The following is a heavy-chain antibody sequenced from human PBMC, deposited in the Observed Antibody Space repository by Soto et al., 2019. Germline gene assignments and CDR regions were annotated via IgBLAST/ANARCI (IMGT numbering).Heavy chain of an antibody. J-gene: IGHJ2*01. D-gene: IGHD6-13*01. CDR3: AKDLRGPEAGTWYFDL. Sequence: EVQLLESGGGLVQPGGSLRLSCAASGLTFSSYAMSWVRQAPGKGLEWVSAVRGGSGTTYYADSVKGRFTISRDNSKNTLYLQMNSLRAYDTAVYYCAKDLRGPEAGTWYFDLWGRGTLVTVSS. CDR2: VRGGSGTT. V-gene: IGHV3-23*01. CDR1: GLTFSSYA.